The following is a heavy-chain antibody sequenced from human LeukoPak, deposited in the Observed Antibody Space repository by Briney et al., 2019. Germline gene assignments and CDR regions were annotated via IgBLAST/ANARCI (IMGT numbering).Heavy chain of an antibody. J-gene: IGHJ4*02. CDR1: GFTFSTYG. Sequence: GGSLRLSCEASGFTFSTYGMHWVRQAPGKGLEWVSSISSSSSYIYYADSVKGRLTISRDNAKNSLYLQMNSLRAEDTAVYYCAKDQGRVVITAQFDYWGQGTLVTVSS. D-gene: IGHD3-22*01. CDR2: ISSSSSYI. CDR3: AKDQGRVVITAQFDY. V-gene: IGHV3-21*04.